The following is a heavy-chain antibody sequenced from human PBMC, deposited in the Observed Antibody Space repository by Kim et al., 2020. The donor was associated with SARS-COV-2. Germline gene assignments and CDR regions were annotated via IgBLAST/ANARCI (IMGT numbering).Heavy chain of an antibody. D-gene: IGHD3-10*01. CDR3: ARGPRLMGRGAFDI. J-gene: IGHJ3*02. Sequence: SETLSLTCAVYGGSFSGYYWSWIRQPPGKGLEWIGEINHSGSTNYNPSLKSRVTISVDTSKNQFSLKLSSVTAADTAVYYCARGPRLMGRGAFDIWGQGTMVTVSS. V-gene: IGHV4-34*01. CDR2: INHSGST. CDR1: GGSFSGYY.